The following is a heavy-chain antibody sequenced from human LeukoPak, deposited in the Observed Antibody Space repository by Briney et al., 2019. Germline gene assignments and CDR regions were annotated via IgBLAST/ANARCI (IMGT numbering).Heavy chain of an antibody. Sequence: PSETLSLTCTVSGGSISSYYWSWIRQPPGKGLEWIGYIYYSGSTNYNPSLKSRVTISVDTSKNQFSLKLSSVTAADTAVYYCARVGITWPFYYFDYWGQGTLVPVSS. CDR2: IYYSGST. V-gene: IGHV4-59*01. CDR1: GGSISSYY. CDR3: ARVGITWPFYYFDY. J-gene: IGHJ4*02.